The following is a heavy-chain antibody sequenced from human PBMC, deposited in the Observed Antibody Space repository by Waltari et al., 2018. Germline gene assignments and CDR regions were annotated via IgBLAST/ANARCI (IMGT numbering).Heavy chain of an antibody. CDR2: ISFDGAKI. CDR3: ARGGNVVVILAATLDY. D-gene: IGHD2-15*01. J-gene: IGHJ4*02. V-gene: IGHV3-30-3*01. CDR1: GFTFHTFA. Sequence: QVQLVESGGGVVQPGRSLRLSCAASGFTFHTFAMPWVRQAPGKGLEWVALISFDGAKIYYTDSVRGRFTISRDNSKNTLYLQMESLKPEDTGVYYCARGGNVVVILAATLDYWGQGALVTVSS.